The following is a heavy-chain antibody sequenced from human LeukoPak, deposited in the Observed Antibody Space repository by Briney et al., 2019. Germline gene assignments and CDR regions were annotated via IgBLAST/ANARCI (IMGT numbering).Heavy chain of an antibody. V-gene: IGHV3-33*06. Sequence: GGSLRLSCAASGFTFSSYGMYWVRQAPGKGLEWVAVIWYDGSNKYYADSVKGRFTISRDNSKNRLYLQMNSLRAEDTAVYYCAKAFIAVAVNYLDYWGPGTLVTVSS. D-gene: IGHD6-19*01. J-gene: IGHJ4*02. CDR3: AKAFIAVAVNYLDY. CDR1: GFTFSSYG. CDR2: IWYDGSNK.